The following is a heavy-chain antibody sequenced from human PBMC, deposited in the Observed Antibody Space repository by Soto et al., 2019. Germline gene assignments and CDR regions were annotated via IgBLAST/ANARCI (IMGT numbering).Heavy chain of an antibody. J-gene: IGHJ6*02. CDR2: IYPGDSDT. CDR1: GYSFTSYW. Sequence: GESLRISCKGSGYSFTSYWIGWVSQMTGKGLEWMGIIYPGDSDTRYSPSFQGQVTISADKSISTAYLQWSSLKASDTAMYYCARPRSSSRNFYGMDVWGQGTTVTVSS. V-gene: IGHV5-51*01. CDR3: ARPRSSSRNFYGMDV. D-gene: IGHD6-13*01.